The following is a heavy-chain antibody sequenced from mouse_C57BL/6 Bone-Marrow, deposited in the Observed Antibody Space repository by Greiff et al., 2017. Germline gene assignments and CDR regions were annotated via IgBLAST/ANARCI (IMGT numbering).Heavy chain of an antibody. J-gene: IGHJ3*01. CDR3: ARSYYSAY. Sequence: QVQLQQSGAELARPGASVKLSCKASGYTFTSYGISWVKQRTGQGLEWIGEIYPRSGNTYYNEKFKGKATLTADKSSSTAYMELRSLTSEDSAVYFSARSYYSAYWGQGTLVTVSA. CDR1: GYTFTSYG. V-gene: IGHV1-81*01. D-gene: IGHD1-1*01. CDR2: IYPRSGNT.